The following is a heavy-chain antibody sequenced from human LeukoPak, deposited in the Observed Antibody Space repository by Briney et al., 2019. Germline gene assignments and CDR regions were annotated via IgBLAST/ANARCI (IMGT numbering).Heavy chain of an antibody. CDR2: INHSGST. CDR3: ARHLRRGDSNYYMDV. V-gene: IGHV4-34*01. CDR1: GGSFSGYY. D-gene: IGHD4-17*01. J-gene: IGHJ6*03. Sequence: PSETLSLTCAVYGGSFSGYYWSWIRQPPGKGLEWIGEINHSGSTNYNPSLKSRVTISVDTSKNQFSLKLSSVTAADTAVYYCARHLRRGDSNYYMDVWGKGTTVTISS.